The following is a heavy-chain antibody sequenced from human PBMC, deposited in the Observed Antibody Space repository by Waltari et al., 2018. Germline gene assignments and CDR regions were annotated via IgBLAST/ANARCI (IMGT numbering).Heavy chain of an antibody. D-gene: IGHD7-27*01. V-gene: IGHV3-21*01. CDR3: ARDLGFDD. J-gene: IGHJ4*02. CDR1: GFTVSSDS. Sequence: EVRLVESGGGLVKPGWSLRPSCSASGFTVSSDSMNWVRQAPGTGLGWVSSISSSSSYIYYADSVKGRFTISRDNAKNSLYLQRNSLRAEDTAVYYCARDLGFDDWGQGTLVTVSS. CDR2: ISSSSSYI.